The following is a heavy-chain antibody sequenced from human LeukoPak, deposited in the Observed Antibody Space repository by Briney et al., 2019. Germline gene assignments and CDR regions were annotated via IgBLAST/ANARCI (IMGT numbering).Heavy chain of an antibody. CDR2: IKQDGSEK. CDR1: GFTFSSYW. J-gene: IGHJ4*02. V-gene: IGHV3-7*01. Sequence: GGSLRLSCAASGFTFSSYWMSWVRQAPGKGLEWVANIKQDGSEKFYVDSVKGRFTISRDNARNSVYLQINSLSAEDTAVYYCATDAGYYRFDYWGQGTLVTVSS. D-gene: IGHD2-21*01. CDR3: ATDAGYYRFDY.